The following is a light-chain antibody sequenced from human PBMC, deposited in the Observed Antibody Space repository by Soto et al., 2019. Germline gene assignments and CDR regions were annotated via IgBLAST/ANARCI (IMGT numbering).Light chain of an antibody. J-gene: IGKJ4*01. V-gene: IGKV1-27*01. CDR2: DAS. CDR1: QGINIY. CDR3: QTYNGAPLT. Sequence: DIQMTQSPSSLSASVGDRVTITCRASQGINIYLAWYKQKAGKVPKLLIYDASTLQSGVPSRFSGSGSGTDFTLTISGLQPEDVATSYCQTYNGAPLTFDGGTKAEIK.